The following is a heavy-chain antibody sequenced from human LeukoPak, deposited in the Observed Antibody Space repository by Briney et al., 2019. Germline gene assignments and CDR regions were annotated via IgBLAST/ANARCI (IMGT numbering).Heavy chain of an antibody. CDR2: MNPNNGNA. V-gene: IGHV1-8*01. J-gene: IGHJ4*02. CDR3: ARGAWYNSAYTALHYFDY. CDR1: GYTFTNYD. D-gene: IGHD6-19*01. Sequence: GASVKVSCKASGYTFTNYDINWVRQATGRGLEWMGWMNPNNGNAGYAQKFQDKVTMTRDTSISTAYMELSSLRSEDTAIYYCARGAWYNSAYTALHYFDYWGQGTLVTVSS.